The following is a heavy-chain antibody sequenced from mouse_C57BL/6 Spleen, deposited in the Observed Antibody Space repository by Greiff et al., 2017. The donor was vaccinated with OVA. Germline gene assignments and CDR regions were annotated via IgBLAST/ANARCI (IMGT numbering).Heavy chain of an antibody. CDR3: TIGGNFHFDY. D-gene: IGHD2-1*01. J-gene: IGHJ2*01. Sequence: DVQLQESGAELVRPGASVKLSCTASGFNIKDDYMHWVKQRPEQGLEWIGWIDPENGDTEYASKFQGKATITADTSSNTAYLQLSSLTSEDTAVYYCTIGGNFHFDYWGQGTTLTVSS. CDR2: IDPENGDT. V-gene: IGHV14-4*01. CDR1: GFNIKDDY.